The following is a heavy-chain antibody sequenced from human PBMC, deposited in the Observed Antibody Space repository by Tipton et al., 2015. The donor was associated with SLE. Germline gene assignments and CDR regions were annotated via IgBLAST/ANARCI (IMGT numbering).Heavy chain of an antibody. CDR3: ARHRRHSEYYFHYGLDV. CDR1: GGSISTTSSY. D-gene: IGHD4-11*01. J-gene: IGHJ6*02. V-gene: IGHV4-39*07. CDR2: IYYSGIT. Sequence: TLSLTCSVSGGSISTTSSYWVWIRQPPGKGLEWIGRIYYSGITYNNPSLKSRVTMSVDSSTNMFSLKLTPVTAADTAVYYCARHRRHSEYYFHYGLDVWGQGTTVTVSS.